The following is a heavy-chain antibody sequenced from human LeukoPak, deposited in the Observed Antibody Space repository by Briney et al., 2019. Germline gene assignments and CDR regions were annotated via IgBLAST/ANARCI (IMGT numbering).Heavy chain of an antibody. CDR1: GFMFGDHA. CDR2: IRSSAYGGTT. Sequence: QAGGSLRLSCTGFGFMFGDHAMSWVRQAPGRGLEWVCFIRSSAYGGTTEYAASVKGRFNISRPDAISIAYLHMNSLKSEDTGVYYCSRGPIQLWRYDRMDVWGQGTTVIVS. D-gene: IGHD5-18*01. J-gene: IGHJ6*02. V-gene: IGHV3-49*04. CDR3: SRGPIQLWRYDRMDV.